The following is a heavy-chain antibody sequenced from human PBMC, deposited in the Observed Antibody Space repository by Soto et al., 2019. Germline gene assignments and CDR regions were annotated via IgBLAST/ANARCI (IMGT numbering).Heavy chain of an antibody. J-gene: IGHJ4*02. D-gene: IGHD3-22*01. Sequence: PGGSLRLSCAASGFTLSSYAMSWVRQAPGKGLEWVSAISDSGGSTYYADSVKGRFTISRDTSKNTLYLQMNSLRAEDTAVYYCAKDMTYFFESRGYYSTWDYWGQGTLVTVSS. CDR2: ISDSGGST. V-gene: IGHV3-23*01. CDR3: AKDMTYFFESRGYYSTWDY. CDR1: GFTLSSYA.